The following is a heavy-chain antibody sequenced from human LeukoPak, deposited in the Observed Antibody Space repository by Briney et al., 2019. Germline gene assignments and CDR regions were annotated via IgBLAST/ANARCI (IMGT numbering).Heavy chain of an antibody. D-gene: IGHD3-16*02. CDR1: GYTFTIYG. V-gene: IGHV1-18*01. CDR3: ARDLSDYVWGSYRYNYYFDY. J-gene: IGHJ4*02. Sequence: ASVKVSFKSSGYTFTIYGFSWVRQGPAPGLEWMGWVSAYNGNTNYAQKLHGRVTMTTDTSTSTAYMELRSLRSDDTAVYYCARDLSDYVWGSYRYNYYFDYWGQGTLVTVSS. CDR2: VSAYNGNT.